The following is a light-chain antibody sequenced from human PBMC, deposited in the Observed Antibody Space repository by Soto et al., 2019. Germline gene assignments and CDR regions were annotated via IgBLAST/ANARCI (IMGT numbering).Light chain of an antibody. CDR2: EVT. CDR3: SSYAGTVTLV. J-gene: IGLJ3*02. V-gene: IGLV2-23*02. CDR1: SGDVAIYDL. Sequence: SVLTQPASVSRSRGQSITISCTGTSGDVAIYDLVSWYQQYPGKAPQLIIYEVTKRPSGVSNRFSGSKSGNTASLTISGLQAEDEGDYYCSSYAGTVTLVFGGGTKVTVL.